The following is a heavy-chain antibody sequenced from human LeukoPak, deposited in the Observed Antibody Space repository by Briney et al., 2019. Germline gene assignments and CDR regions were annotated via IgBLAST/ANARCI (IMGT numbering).Heavy chain of an antibody. V-gene: IGHV4-59*01. CDR3: ARGPTKNYFDS. Sequence: SETLSLTCTVSGGSISSYYWSWIRQPPGRGLEWIGYIYSSGTTNYNPVPKSRVTISVDTSKSQCTLKLSDVTAADTAVYYCARGPTKNYFDSWGQGTVVTVSS. CDR1: GGSISSYY. CDR2: IYSSGTT. J-gene: IGHJ4*02.